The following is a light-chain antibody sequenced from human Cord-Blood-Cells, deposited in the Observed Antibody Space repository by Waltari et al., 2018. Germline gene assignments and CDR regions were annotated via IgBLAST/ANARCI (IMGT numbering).Light chain of an antibody. CDR1: SSDVGGYNF. Sequence: QSALTQPASVSGSPGQSITISCTGTSSDVGGYNFVSWYQQHPSKAPKLMIYEVSNRPSGVSNRFSGSKSCNTASLTISGLQAEDEADYYCSSYTSSSTYVFGTGTKVTVL. CDR2: EVS. J-gene: IGLJ1*01. V-gene: IGLV2-14*01. CDR3: SSYTSSSTYV.